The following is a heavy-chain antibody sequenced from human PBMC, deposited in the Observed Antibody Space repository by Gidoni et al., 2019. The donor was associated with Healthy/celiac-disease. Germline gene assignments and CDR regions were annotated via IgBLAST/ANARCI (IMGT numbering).Heavy chain of an antibody. J-gene: IGHJ4*02. CDR2: IYTSGST. CDR1: GCSISSGSYY. Sequence: QVQLQESGPGLVKPSQTLSLTCTVSGCSISSGSYYWSWIRQPAGKGLEWIGRIYTSGSTNYNPSLKSRVTMSVDTSKNQFSLKLSSVTAADTAVYYCARDKLGSDLYFDYWGQGTLVTVSS. CDR3: ARDKLGSDLYFDY. V-gene: IGHV4-61*02. D-gene: IGHD7-27*01.